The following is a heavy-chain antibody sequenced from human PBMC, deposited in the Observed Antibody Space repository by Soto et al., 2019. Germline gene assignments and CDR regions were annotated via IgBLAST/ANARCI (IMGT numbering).Heavy chain of an antibody. CDR3: AREHSYGSSGESFEA. J-gene: IGHJ6*02. D-gene: IGHD3-16*01. Sequence: RHSPGKSLEWSGGIDQSGGTTYNPSLKSRAIISDDTSKNQFSLTLTSVTAADTAVYYCAREHSYGSSGESFEAWGQAPTV. V-gene: IGHV4-34*01. CDR2: IDQSGGT.